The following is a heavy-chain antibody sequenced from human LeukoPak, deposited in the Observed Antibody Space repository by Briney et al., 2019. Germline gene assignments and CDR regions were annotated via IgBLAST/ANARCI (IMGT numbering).Heavy chain of an antibody. CDR3: GRDSRWAQPDY. Sequence: GGSLRLSCTASGFTFGDYAMSWFRQAPGKGLEWVSGITGSGGSTYYADSVKGRFTISRDNSKNTVYLQINSLTAEDTAVYFCGRDSRWAQPDYWGQGTLVTVSS. CDR2: ITGSGGST. D-gene: IGHD5-24*01. CDR1: GFTFGDYA. J-gene: IGHJ4*02. V-gene: IGHV3-23*01.